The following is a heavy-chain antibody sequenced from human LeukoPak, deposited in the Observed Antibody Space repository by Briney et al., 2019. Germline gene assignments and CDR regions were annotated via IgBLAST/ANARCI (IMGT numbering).Heavy chain of an antibody. D-gene: IGHD2/OR15-2a*01. CDR3: AKDRDFSFDP. Sequence: GRSLRLSCAASGFTFDVSAMHWVRQAPGKGLEWVSGISWNSGSIGYADSVKGRFTISRDNAKNSLYLQMNTLRAENTALYYCAKDRDFSFDPWGQGTLVTVSS. CDR1: GFTFDVSA. J-gene: IGHJ5*02. CDR2: ISWNSGSI. V-gene: IGHV3-9*01.